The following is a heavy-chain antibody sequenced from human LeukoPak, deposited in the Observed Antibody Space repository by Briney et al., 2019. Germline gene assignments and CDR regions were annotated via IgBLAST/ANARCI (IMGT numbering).Heavy chain of an antibody. CDR1: GFTFSSYA. J-gene: IGHJ6*03. D-gene: IGHD4-11*01. CDR2: ISYDGSNK. CDR3: AKVGYSNFDDFYYYYYYMDV. Sequence: GGSLRLSCAASGFTFSSYAMSWVRQAPGKGLEWVAVISYDGSNKYYADSVKGRFTISRDNSKNTLFLQMNSLRAEDTAVYYCAKVGYSNFDDFYYYYYYMDVWGKGTTVTVSS. V-gene: IGHV3-30-3*01.